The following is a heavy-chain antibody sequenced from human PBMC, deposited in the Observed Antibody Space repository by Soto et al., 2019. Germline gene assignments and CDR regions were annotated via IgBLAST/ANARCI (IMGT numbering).Heavy chain of an antibody. V-gene: IGHV4-30-4*01. D-gene: IGHD1-1*01. Sequence: SETLSLTCTVSVGPVRDAYSYWTWIRQPPGKGLEWMGYLSYTWSTDYNPSLRNRATISVDESTKHLSLRLSSVTASDTAVYYWARQLEGGVFEIGGRGTLVTLPS. CDR3: ARQLEGGVFEI. CDR2: LSYTWST. J-gene: IGHJ3*02. CDR1: VGPVRDAYSY.